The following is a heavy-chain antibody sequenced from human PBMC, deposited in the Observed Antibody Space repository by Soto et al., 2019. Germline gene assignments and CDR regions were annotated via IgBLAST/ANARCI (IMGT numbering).Heavy chain of an antibody. CDR1: GFTFSSHG. CDR3: AKASSSFGLDV. D-gene: IGHD6-13*01. J-gene: IGHJ6*02. Sequence: QVQVVESGGGVVQPGRSLRLSCAAAGFTFSSHGMHWVRQPPGKGLEWVAVMWFDGSKKIFADSVKGRFNISRDNSKNTLYLQINSLRAEDTAVYYCAKASSSFGLDVWGQGTTVTVSS. V-gene: IGHV3-33*03. CDR2: MWFDGSKK.